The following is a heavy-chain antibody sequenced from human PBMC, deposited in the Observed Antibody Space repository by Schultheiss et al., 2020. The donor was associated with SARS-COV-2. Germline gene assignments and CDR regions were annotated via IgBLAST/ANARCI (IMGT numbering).Heavy chain of an antibody. CDR1: GFTFSSYW. J-gene: IGHJ4*02. D-gene: IGHD5-18*01. Sequence: GGSLRLSCAASGFTFSSYWMSWVRQAPGKGLEWVSYISSSGSTIYYADSVKGRFTISRDNAKNSLYLQMNSLRAEDTAVYYCARDDTAMACDYWGQGTLVTVSS. CDR3: ARDDTAMACDY. V-gene: IGHV3-48*04. CDR2: ISSSGSTI.